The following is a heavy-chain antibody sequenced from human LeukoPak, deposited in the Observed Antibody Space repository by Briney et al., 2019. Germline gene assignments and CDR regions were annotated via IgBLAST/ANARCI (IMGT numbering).Heavy chain of an antibody. J-gene: IGHJ5*02. CDR3: ARDRRVATSFKPNWFDP. D-gene: IGHD5-12*01. V-gene: IGHV1-46*01. CDR1: GYTFTSYY. Sequence: ASVKVSCKASGYTFTSYYMHWVRRAPGQGLEWMGIINPSGGSTSYAQKFQGRVTMTRDTSTSTVYMELSSLRSEDTAAYYCARDRRVATSFKPNWFDPWGQGTLVTVSS. CDR2: INPSGGST.